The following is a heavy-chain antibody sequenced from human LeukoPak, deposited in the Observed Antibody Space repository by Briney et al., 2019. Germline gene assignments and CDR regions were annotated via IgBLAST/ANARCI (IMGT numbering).Heavy chain of an antibody. CDR3: ARTTGYSNYWFDP. Sequence: GASVKVSCKASGYTFTSYYINWVRQAPGQGLEWMGWMNPNSGNTGYAQKFQGRVTMTRNTSISTAYMELSSLRSEDTAVYYCARTTGYSNYWFDPWGQGTLVTVSS. D-gene: IGHD4-11*01. CDR2: MNPNSGNT. V-gene: IGHV1-8*01. CDR1: GYTFTSYY. J-gene: IGHJ5*02.